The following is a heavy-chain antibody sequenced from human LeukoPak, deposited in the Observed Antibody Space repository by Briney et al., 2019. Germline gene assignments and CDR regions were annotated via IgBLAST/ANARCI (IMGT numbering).Heavy chain of an antibody. J-gene: IGHJ4*01. Sequence: GGSLRLSCAASGFTFSSSAMRWVRQAPGPGLYWVSAISGSGTGTYYADSVKGRFTISRENSKNTLYLQMNSLIADDTAVYYCAKRGGTGTRFDYWGQGTLVTVSS. CDR3: AKRGGTGTRFDY. D-gene: IGHD1-7*01. CDR2: ISGSGTGT. CDR1: GFTFSSSA. V-gene: IGHV3-23*01.